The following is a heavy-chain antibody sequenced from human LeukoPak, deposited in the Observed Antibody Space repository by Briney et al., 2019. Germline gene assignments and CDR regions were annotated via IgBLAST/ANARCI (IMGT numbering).Heavy chain of an antibody. D-gene: IGHD3-22*01. Sequence: GGSLRLSCAASGFTVSSNYMSWVRQAPGKGLEWVSVIYSGGSTYYADSVKGRFTISRDNSKNTLYLQMNSLRAEDTAVYYCARDSQLTYYDSSGYYTDAFDIWGQGTMVTVSS. CDR3: ARDSQLTYYDSSGYYTDAFDI. CDR2: IYSGGST. V-gene: IGHV3-66*01. J-gene: IGHJ3*02. CDR1: GFTVSSNY.